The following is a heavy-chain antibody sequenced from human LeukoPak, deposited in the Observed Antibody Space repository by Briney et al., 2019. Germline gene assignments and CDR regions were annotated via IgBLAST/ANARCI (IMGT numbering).Heavy chain of an antibody. CDR3: ARIAWPKEDFDY. CDR2: IYPGDSDT. V-gene: IGHV5-51*01. Sequence: GESLNISCKGSGYSFTSYWIGWVRQMPGKGLEWMGIIYPGDSDTRYSPSFQGQVTISADKSISTAYLQWSSLEASDTAMYYCARIAWPKEDFDYWCQGALITVSS. CDR1: GYSFTSYW. J-gene: IGHJ4*02. D-gene: IGHD2-21*01.